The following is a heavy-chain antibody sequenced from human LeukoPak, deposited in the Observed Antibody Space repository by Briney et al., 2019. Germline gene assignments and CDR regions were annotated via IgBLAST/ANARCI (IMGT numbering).Heavy chain of an antibody. Sequence: GESLKISCKSSGYSFTSYWIGWVRQVPGKGLEWMGIIYPGDSDTRYSPSFQGHVTISADKSISTAYLQWSSLKASDTAMYYCARRLPPGYFDYWGQGTLVTVSS. D-gene: IGHD5/OR15-5a*01. J-gene: IGHJ4*02. V-gene: IGHV5-51*01. CDR2: IYPGDSDT. CDR1: GYSFTSYW. CDR3: ARRLPPGYFDY.